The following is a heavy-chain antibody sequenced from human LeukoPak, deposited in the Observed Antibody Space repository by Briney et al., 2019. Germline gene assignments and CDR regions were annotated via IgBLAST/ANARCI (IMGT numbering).Heavy chain of an antibody. D-gene: IGHD6-6*01. CDR2: VKQDGSEK. V-gene: IGHV3-7*01. CDR3: ATGRAAHLFDF. Sequence: GGSQRLSCAASGFTFSTHWMIWVRQAPGKGLEWVANVKQDGSEKYYVDSVKGRFTISRVNAKNSLYLQMNSLRAEDTAVYYCATGRAAHLFDFWGQGTLVAVST. CDR1: GFTFSTHW. J-gene: IGHJ4*02.